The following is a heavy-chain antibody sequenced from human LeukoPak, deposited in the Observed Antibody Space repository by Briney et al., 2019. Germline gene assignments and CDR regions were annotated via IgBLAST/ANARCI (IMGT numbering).Heavy chain of an antibody. V-gene: IGHV1-2*02. CDR3: ARVPGGINNWFDP. J-gene: IGHJ5*02. CDR2: INPNSGGA. CDR1: GYTFTGYY. D-gene: IGHD4-23*01. Sequence: GASVKVSCKASGYTFTGYYMHWVRQAPGQGLEWMGWINPNSGGANYAQKFQGRVTMTRDTSISTAYMELSRLRSDDTAVYYCARVPGGINNWFDPWGQGTLVTVSS.